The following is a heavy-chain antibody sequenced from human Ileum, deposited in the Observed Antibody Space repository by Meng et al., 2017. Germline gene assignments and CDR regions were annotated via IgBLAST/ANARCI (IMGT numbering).Heavy chain of an antibody. J-gene: IGHJ4*02. CDR1: GASVTTSHYQ. CDR3: ARDHWGSLDY. CDR2: AST. Sequence: QRQLQESRPGLGRPSETLSLSCTVSGASVTTSHYQWGWIRQPTGKGLEWIGYASTNYNPSLKSRLTISLDTSKNQVSLKLTSVTAADTAVYYCARDHWGSLDYWGQGILVTVSS. V-gene: IGHV4-61*01. D-gene: IGHD7-27*01.